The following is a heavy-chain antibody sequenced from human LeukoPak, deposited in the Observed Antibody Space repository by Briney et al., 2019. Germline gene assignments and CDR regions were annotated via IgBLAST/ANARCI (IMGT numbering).Heavy chain of an antibody. CDR3: ARGDTSPNFSGYYYYHYMDV. CDR1: GYTLTELS. CDR2: MNPNRGNT. J-gene: IGHJ6*03. Sequence: GASVKVSCKVSGYTLTELSMHWVRQATGQGREGMGWMNPNRGNTGYAQKFQGRVTMTRNTSISTAYMELSSLRSEDTAVYYCARGDTSPNFSGYYYYHYMDVWGKGTTVTISS. V-gene: IGHV1-8*01. D-gene: IGHD1-7*01.